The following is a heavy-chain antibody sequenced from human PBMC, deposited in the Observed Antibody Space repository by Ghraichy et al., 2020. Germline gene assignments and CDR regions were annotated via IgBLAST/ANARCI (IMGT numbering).Heavy chain of an antibody. CDR1: GDSISSYY. D-gene: IGHD5-18*01. V-gene: IGHV4-59*01. J-gene: IGHJ4*02. CDR3: ARSFSYGLDPFDY. CDR2: IYYTGST. Sequence: SETLSLTCTVSGDSISSYYWNWIRQPPGKGLEWFGHIYYTGSTNYNPSLKSRVTIYVDTSKNQLSLKLNSVTAADTAVYYCARSFSYGLDPFDYWGQGTLVSVSS.